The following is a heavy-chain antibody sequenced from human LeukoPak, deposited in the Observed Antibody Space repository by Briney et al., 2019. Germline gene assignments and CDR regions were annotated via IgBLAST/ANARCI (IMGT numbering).Heavy chain of an antibody. Sequence: SETLSLTCTVSGGSMSNYYWSWIRQSAEKGLEWIGRVYSSGTTNYNPTLESRVSMSVDTSKNQLSLRLTSLTAADTAVYYCARLGVRGVIGFDYWGQGTLVTVSS. D-gene: IGHD3-10*01. CDR3: ARLGVRGVIGFDY. CDR1: GGSMSNYY. V-gene: IGHV4-4*07. J-gene: IGHJ4*02. CDR2: VYSSGTT.